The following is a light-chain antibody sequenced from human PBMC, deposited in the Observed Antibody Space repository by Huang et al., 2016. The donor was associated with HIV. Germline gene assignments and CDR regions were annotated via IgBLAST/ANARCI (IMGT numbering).Light chain of an antibody. CDR1: QSIDGY. J-gene: IGKJ5*01. Sequence: IQLTQSPSSLSSSVGDRVTITCRASQSIDGYLNWDQQQPGKAPKLLISSASTLHTGVPPRFSGSGSGTDYTLIIDNLQPDDFATYFCQQSYSTLITFGQGSRL. CDR3: QQSYSTLIT. CDR2: SAS. V-gene: IGKV1-39*01.